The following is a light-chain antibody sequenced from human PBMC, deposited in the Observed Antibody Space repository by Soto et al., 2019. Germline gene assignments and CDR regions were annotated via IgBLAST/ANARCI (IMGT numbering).Light chain of an antibody. CDR2: KAS. Sequence: DLQMTQSPSTLSASVGDRVTITCRASQSILSWLAWYQQRPGKVPKLLIYKASTLESGVPSRFSGSGSGTEFTLTITSLQPDDFATYYCQQYFNYTSFGQGTKVDIK. V-gene: IGKV1-5*03. CDR3: QQYFNYTS. CDR1: QSILSW. J-gene: IGKJ1*01.